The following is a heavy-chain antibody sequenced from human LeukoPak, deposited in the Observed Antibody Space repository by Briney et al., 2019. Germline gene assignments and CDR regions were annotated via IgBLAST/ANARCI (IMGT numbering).Heavy chain of an antibody. V-gene: IGHV4-59*01. J-gene: IGHJ4*02. CDR2: IYYSGST. Sequence: SETLSLTCTVPGGSISSYYWSWIRQPPGKGLEWIGYIYYSGSTNYNPSLKSRVTISVDTSKNQFSLKLSSVTAADTAVYYCARARVLGPVTTWFVDYWGQGTLVTVSS. CDR3: ARARVLGPVTTWFVDY. CDR1: GGSISSYY. D-gene: IGHD4-17*01.